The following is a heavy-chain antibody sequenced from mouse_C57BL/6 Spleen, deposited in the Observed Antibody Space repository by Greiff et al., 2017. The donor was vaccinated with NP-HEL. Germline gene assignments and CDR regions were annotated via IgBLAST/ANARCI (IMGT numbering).Heavy chain of an antibody. V-gene: IGHV1-15*01. Sequence: VQLKQSGAELVRPGASVTLSCKASGYTFTDYEMHWVKQTPVHGLEWIGAIDPETGGTAYNQKFKGKAILTADKSSSTAYMELRSLTSEDSAVYYCTRDGSYWYFDVWGTGTTVTVSS. CDR3: TRDGSYWYFDV. D-gene: IGHD1-1*01. CDR1: GYTFTDYE. CDR2: IDPETGGT. J-gene: IGHJ1*03.